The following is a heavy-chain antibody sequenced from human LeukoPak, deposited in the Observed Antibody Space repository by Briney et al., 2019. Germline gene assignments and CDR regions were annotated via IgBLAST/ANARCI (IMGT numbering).Heavy chain of an antibody. CDR1: GFTFRNYG. V-gene: IGHV3-7*01. CDR3: ARDLSGVTGYTYGRGIDY. CDR2: IKKDGSEK. D-gene: IGHD5-18*01. J-gene: IGHJ4*02. Sequence: GGSLRLSCAASGFTFRNYGMNWVRQAPGKGLEWVANIKKDGSEKYYVDSVKGRFTISRNNAKTSLYLQMNSLRAEDTAVYYCARDLSGVTGYTYGRGIDYWGQGTLVTVSS.